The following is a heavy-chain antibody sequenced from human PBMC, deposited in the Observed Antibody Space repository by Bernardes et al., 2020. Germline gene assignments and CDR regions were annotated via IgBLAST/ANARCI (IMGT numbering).Heavy chain of an antibody. J-gene: IGHJ4*02. V-gene: IGHV2-70*04. Sequence: SGPTLVKPTQPLTLTCTFSGFSLSTSGMRVSWIRQPPGKALEWLARIDWDDDKFYSTSLKTRLTISKDTSKNQVVLTMTNMDPVDTATYYCARSHYDILTGYYPPFDYWGQGTLVTVSS. CDR3: ARSHYDILTGYYPPFDY. CDR2: IDWDDDK. CDR1: GFSLSTSGMR. D-gene: IGHD3-9*01.